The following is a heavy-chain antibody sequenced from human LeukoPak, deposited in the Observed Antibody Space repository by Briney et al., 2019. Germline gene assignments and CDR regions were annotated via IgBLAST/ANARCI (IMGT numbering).Heavy chain of an antibody. CDR1: GFTFSSYG. CDR3: AKLIQDDAFDI. V-gene: IGHV3-30*18. Sequence: GGSLRLSCAASGFTFSSYGMHWVRQAPGKGLEWVAVISYDGSNKYYADSVKGRFTISRDNSKNTLYLQMNSPRAEDTAVYYCAKLIQDDAFDIWGQGTMVTVSS. CDR2: ISYDGSNK. D-gene: IGHD5-18*01. J-gene: IGHJ3*02.